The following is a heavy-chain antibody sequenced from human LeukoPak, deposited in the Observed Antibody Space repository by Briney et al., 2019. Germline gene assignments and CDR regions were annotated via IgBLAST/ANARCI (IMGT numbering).Heavy chain of an antibody. CDR1: GGSFSGYY. V-gene: IGHV4-34*01. D-gene: IGHD3-3*01. CDR3: ARWNVLGSPITIFGVVWGFDP. Sequence: SETLSLTCAVYGGSFSGYYWSWIRQPPGKGLEWIGEINHSGSTNYNPSLKSRVTISVDTSKNQFSLKLSSVTAADTAVYYCARWNVLGSPITIFGVVWGFDPWGQGTLVTVSS. J-gene: IGHJ5*02. CDR2: INHSGST.